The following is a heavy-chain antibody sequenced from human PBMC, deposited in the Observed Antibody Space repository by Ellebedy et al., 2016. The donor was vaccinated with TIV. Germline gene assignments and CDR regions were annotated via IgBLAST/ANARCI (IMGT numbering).Heavy chain of an antibody. J-gene: IGHJ4*02. CDR2: INQDGSQK. CDR3: ARAVGGSDSF. V-gene: IGHV3-7*01. Sequence: GGSLRLXXAASGFVFKDYGMHWVRQAPGKGREWVANINQDGSQKYYVDSVKGRFTISRDNAKNSLYLQMNSLSAEDTAVYYCARAVGGSDSFWGQGTLVTVSP. D-gene: IGHD1-26*01. CDR1: GFVFKDYG.